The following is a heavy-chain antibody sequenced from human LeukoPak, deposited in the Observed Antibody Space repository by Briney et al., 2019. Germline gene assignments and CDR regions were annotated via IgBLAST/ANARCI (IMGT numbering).Heavy chain of an antibody. CDR1: GFTVSSNY. J-gene: IGHJ6*02. Sequence: PGGSLRLSCAASGFTVSSNYMSWVRQALGKGLEWVSVIYTGGNTYYADAVKGRFTIPRDNSKNTLYLQMNSLRAEDTAVYYCAKSPGSYYYYSGMDVWGQGTTVTVSS. D-gene: IGHD1-26*01. V-gene: IGHV3-66*01. CDR2: IYTGGNT. CDR3: AKSPGSYYYYSGMDV.